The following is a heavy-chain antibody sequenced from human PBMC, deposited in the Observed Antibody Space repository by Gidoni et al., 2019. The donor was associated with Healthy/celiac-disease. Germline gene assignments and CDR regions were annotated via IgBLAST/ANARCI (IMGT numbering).Heavy chain of an antibody. CDR1: GSTFTGYY. V-gene: IGHV1-2*04. CDR2: INPNSGGT. D-gene: IGHD6-6*01. J-gene: IGHJ6*02. CDR3: ARDMYSSSSGVYYYYGMDV. Sequence: QVQLVQSGAEGKKPGASVKVSCKASGSTFTGYYMHWVRQAPGQGLEWMGWINPNSGGTNYAQKFQGWVTMTRDTSISTAYMELSRLRSDDTAVYYCARDMYSSSSGVYYYYGMDVWGQGTTVTVSS.